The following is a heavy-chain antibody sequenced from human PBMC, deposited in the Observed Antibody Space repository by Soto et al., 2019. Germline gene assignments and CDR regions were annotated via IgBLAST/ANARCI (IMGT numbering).Heavy chain of an antibody. V-gene: IGHV4-39*07. J-gene: IGHJ4*02. CDR1: GGSISSSSYY. CDR2: IYYSGST. CDR3: AKSSASPGYSSGWPFDN. D-gene: IGHD6-19*01. Sequence: ASETLSLTCTVSGGSISSSSYYWGWIRQPPGKGLEWIGSIYYSGSTYYNPSLKSRVTISVDTSKNTLFVHLSSLRVEDTAIYYCAKSSASPGYSSGWPFDNWGQGTQVTVSS.